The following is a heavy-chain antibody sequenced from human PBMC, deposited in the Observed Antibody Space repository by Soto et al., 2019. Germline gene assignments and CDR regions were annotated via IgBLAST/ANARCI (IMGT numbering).Heavy chain of an antibody. Sequence: QVQLLQSGAEMKKPGSSVKVSCKASGGTFSTYTIIWVRQAPGQGLEWMGRIIPMLDITNTAQSFQGRVTMTADKSTSTAYLELSALRSDDTAIYFCTLGSWSAETFDIWGRGTMVTVSS. J-gene: IGHJ3*02. CDR3: TLGSWSAETFDI. V-gene: IGHV1-69*02. D-gene: IGHD6-13*01. CDR1: GGTFSTYT. CDR2: IIPMLDIT.